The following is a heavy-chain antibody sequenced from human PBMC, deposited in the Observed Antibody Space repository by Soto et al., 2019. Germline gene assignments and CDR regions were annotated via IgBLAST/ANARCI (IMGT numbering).Heavy chain of an antibody. CDR3: AREGAAPYYYYGMDV. D-gene: IGHD6-6*01. CDR1: GGSISSGGYF. CDR2: IYYSGST. V-gene: IGHV4-31*03. J-gene: IGHJ6*02. Sequence: QVQLQESGPGLVKPSQTLSLTCTVSGGSISSGGYFWSWIRQHPGKGLEWIGFIYYSGSTYYNPPPKIRVTISVDTSKNQSSLKLSSVTAADTAVYYCAREGAAPYYYYGMDVWGQGTTVTVSS.